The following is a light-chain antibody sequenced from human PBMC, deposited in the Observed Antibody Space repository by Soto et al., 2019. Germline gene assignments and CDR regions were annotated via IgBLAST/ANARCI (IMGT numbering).Light chain of an antibody. CDR1: NIARKG. CDR3: QVWDYTSEQTYV. V-gene: IGLV3-21*02. CDR2: DDS. J-gene: IGLJ1*01. Sequence: SYELTQPPSVSVAPGQTARVTCGGANIARKGVHWYRQTPGQAPVMVLYDDSARPSGIPERFSGSNSGNTATLTINNIEAGDEADYYCQVWDYTSEQTYVFGSGTKVTVL.